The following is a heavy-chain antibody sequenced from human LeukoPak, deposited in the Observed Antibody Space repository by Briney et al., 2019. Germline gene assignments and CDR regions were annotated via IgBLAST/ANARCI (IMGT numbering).Heavy chain of an antibody. CDR1: GDSFSSYF. J-gene: IGHJ4*02. CDR3: AREITGTRGVDY. Sequence: PSETLSLTCTVSGDSFSSYFWSWIRQPAGKGLEWIGRMYTSGITNSNPSLKSRVTMSVDTSKNQFSLNLTSVTAADTAVYYCAREITGTRGVDYRGQGILVTVSS. CDR2: MYTSGIT. D-gene: IGHD1-7*01. V-gene: IGHV4-4*07.